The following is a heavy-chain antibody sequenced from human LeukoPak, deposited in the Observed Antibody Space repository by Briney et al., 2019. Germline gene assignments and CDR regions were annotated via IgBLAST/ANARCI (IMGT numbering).Heavy chain of an antibody. J-gene: IGHJ4*02. V-gene: IGHV1-2*02. CDR2: INPNSGGT. CDR3: ARTLYIATVPGGFDY. Sequence: EASVKVSCKASGYTFTAYYMHWVRQAPGQGLEWMGWINPNSGGTNYAQKFQGRVTMTRDTSISTVYMELGRLRSDDTALYYCARTLYIATVPGGFDYWGQGSLVTVSS. CDR1: GYTFTAYY. D-gene: IGHD6-13*01.